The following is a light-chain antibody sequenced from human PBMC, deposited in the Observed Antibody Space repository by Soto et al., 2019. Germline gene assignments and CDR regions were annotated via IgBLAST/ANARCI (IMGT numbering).Light chain of an antibody. CDR1: QSISSSF. CDR3: QQYGSSPLT. Sequence: EIVLTQSPGILSLSPGERASLSCGASQSISSSFLAWYPQKPGQAPRLPIQSASSRATGIPDRFSGTGSETDFTLTISRLEPEDFAVYYCQQYGSSPLTFGGGTKVDI. CDR2: SAS. J-gene: IGKJ4*01. V-gene: IGKV3-20*01.